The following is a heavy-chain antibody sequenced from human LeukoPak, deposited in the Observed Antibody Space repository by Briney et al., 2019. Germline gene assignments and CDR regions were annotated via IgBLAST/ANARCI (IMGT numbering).Heavy chain of an antibody. J-gene: IGHJ4*02. V-gene: IGHV3-30*02. CDR3: AKGRRITIFGVVRGLVDY. Sequence: GGSLRLSCAASGFIFSSYGMHWVRQAPGKGLEWVAFIRYDGSKKYYADSVKGRFTISRDNSKNTLYLQMNSLRAEDTAVYYCAKGRRITIFGVVRGLVDYWGQGTLVTVSS. D-gene: IGHD3-3*01. CDR2: IRYDGSKK. CDR1: GFIFSSYG.